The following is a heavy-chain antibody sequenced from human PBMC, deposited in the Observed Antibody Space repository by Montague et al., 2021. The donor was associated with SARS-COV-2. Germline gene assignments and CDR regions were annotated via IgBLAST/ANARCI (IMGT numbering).Heavy chain of an antibody. CDR3: ARHRVASGWNYFDP. CDR1: GVSISGYTYF. Sequence: SETLSLTCTVSGVSISGYTYFWGWIRQPPGRGLEWIASVYYSGSTYYNPSLKSRVTISVDTSKNQSSLQVSSVTAADSAIYYCARHRVASGWNYFDPWGRGTLVTVSS. CDR2: VYYSGST. V-gene: IGHV4-39*01. J-gene: IGHJ5*02. D-gene: IGHD1-7*01.